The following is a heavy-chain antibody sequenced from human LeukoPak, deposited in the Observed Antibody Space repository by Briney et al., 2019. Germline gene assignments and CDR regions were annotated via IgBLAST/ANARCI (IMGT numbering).Heavy chain of an antibody. J-gene: IGHJ4*02. D-gene: IGHD5-24*01. Sequence: GGSLRLSCAASGFTFSSHGMHWVRQAPGKGLEWVAFIRLDGSNKYYADSVKGRFTISRDNSKNTLYLQMNSLKAEDTAVYYCTKVADGYRPDYWGQGTLVTVSS. CDR3: TKVADGYRPDY. V-gene: IGHV3-30*02. CDR2: IRLDGSNK. CDR1: GFTFSSHG.